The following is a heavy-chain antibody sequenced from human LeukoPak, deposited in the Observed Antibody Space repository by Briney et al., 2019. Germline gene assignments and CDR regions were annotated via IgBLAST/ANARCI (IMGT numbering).Heavy chain of an antibody. CDR3: ARDFGLRFLEWTTYYYGMDV. Sequence: ASVKVSCKASGYTFTSYAMHWVRQAPGQRLEWMGWINAGNGNTKYSQKFQGRVTITRDTSASTAYMELSSLRSEDTAVYYCARDFGLRFLEWTTYYYGMDVWGQGTTVTVSS. CDR1: GYTFTSYA. V-gene: IGHV1-3*01. D-gene: IGHD3-3*01. CDR2: INAGNGNT. J-gene: IGHJ6*02.